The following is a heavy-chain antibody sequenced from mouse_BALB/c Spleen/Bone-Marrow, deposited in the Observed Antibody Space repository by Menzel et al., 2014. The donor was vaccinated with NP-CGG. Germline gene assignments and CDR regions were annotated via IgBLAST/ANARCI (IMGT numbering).Heavy chain of an antibody. D-gene: IGHD1-1*01. V-gene: IGHV2-2*02. CDR3: ARNKDTTVGDY. J-gene: IGHJ2*01. CDR2: IWSGGST. Sequence: VQLQQSGPGLVQPSQSLSITCTVSGFSLTSYGVHWVRQSPGKGLEWLGVIWSGGSTGYNAAFISRLSISKDNSKSQVFFKMNSLQANDTAIYYCARNKDTTVGDYWGQGTTLTVSS. CDR1: GFSLTSYG.